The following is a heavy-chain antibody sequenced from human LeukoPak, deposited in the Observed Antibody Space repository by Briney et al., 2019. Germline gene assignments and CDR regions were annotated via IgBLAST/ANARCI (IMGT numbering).Heavy chain of an antibody. CDR1: GDSVSSNSAA. CDR3: ARGRYCSGGSCYSSYYYYYMDV. J-gene: IGHJ6*03. CDR2: TYYRSKWYN. V-gene: IGHV6-1*01. D-gene: IGHD2-15*01. Sequence: SQTLSLTCAISGDSVSSNSAAWNWIRQSPSRGLEWLGRTYYRSKWYNDYAVSVKSRITINPDTSKNQFSPQLNSVTPEDTAVYYCARGRYCSGGSCYSSYYYYYMDVRGKGTTVNVSS.